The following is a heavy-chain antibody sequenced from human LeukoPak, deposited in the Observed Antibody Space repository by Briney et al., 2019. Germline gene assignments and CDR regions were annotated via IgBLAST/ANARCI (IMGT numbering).Heavy chain of an antibody. V-gene: IGHV5-51*01. J-gene: IGHJ3*02. CDR2: IYPGDSDT. CDR1: GYTLTSYW. CDR3: ARKTGGSGSYKGVFDI. D-gene: IGHD3-10*01. Sequence: GESLKISCKGSGYTLTSYWIGWVRQMPGKGLEWMGIIYPGDSDTRYSPSFQGQVTISADRSIRTASLQWSSLKAADTAMYYCARKTGGSGSYKGVFDIWGQGTMVTVSS.